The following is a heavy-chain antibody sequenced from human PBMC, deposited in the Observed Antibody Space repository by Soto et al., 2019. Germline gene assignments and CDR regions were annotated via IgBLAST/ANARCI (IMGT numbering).Heavy chain of an antibody. J-gene: IGHJ5*02. CDR1: GFIFENFG. V-gene: IGHV3-23*01. Sequence: GGSLRLSCAASGFIFENFGMSWVRQAPGKGLEWISSISGSGFKKYYADSVKGRFTISRDNSKSTVYLELNNLSAEDTAVYHCAKNQGVELVPLATVDWFDPWGQGSVVTVYS. CDR3: AKNQGVELVPLATVDWFDP. CDR2: ISGSGFKK. D-gene: IGHD1-26*01.